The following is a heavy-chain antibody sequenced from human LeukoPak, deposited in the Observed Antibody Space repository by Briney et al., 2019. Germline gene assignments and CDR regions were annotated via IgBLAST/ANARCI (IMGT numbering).Heavy chain of an antibody. CDR2: IRQDGGTV. V-gene: IGHV3-7*01. CDR1: RSTFSRDW. J-gene: IGHJ4*02. CDR3: TRDLGGGYFDD. Sequence: GGSLRLPCAASRSTFSRDWMSWVRQAPGGGLEFVANIRQDGGTVNYVDSVKGRFTISRDNAKDSLYLQMNSLRADDTAVYYCTRDLGGGYFDDWGQGILVTVSS. D-gene: IGHD3-16*01.